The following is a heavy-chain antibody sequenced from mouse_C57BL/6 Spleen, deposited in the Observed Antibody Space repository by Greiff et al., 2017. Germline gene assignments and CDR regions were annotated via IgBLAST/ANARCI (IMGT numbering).Heavy chain of an antibody. CDR1: GYTFTSYW. V-gene: IGHV1-69*01. CDR3: ATTVVAVPFDY. J-gene: IGHJ2*01. Sequence: QVQLQQPGAELVMPGASVKLSSKASGYTFTSYWMHWVKQRPGQGLEWIGEIDPSDSYTNYNQKFKGKSTLTVDKSSSTAYMQLSSLTSEDSAVYYCATTVVAVPFDYWGQGTTLTVSS. D-gene: IGHD1-1*01. CDR2: IDPSDSYT.